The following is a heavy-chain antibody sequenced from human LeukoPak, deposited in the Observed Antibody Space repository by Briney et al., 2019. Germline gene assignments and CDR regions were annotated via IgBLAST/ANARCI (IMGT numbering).Heavy chain of an antibody. CDR3: TRGDPDY. CDR2: INYGGSDR. CDR1: GFTFSGYW. D-gene: IGHD2-21*02. J-gene: IGHJ4*02. Sequence: PGGSLSLSRAASGFTFSGYWMQGVRQPPGRGLQWVANINYGGSDRYYVDSVKGRFTISRDNAKNSLYLQMNSLTVEDTAVYYCTRGDPDYWGQGTLVTVSS. V-gene: IGHV3-7*01.